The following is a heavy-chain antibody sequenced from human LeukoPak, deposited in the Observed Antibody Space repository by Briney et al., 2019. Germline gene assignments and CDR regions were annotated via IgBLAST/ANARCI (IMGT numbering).Heavy chain of an antibody. CDR3: ARGNYYDSSGYSGY. V-gene: IGHV3-11*01. D-gene: IGHD3-22*01. CDR2: ISDSGSTI. Sequence: GGSLRLSCAASGFSFSDYYMSWIRQAPGKGLEWVSDISDSGSTIYYADSVKGRFTISRDNAKNSLYLQMNSLRAEDTAVYYCARGNYYDSSGYSGYWGQGTLVTVSS. J-gene: IGHJ4*02. CDR1: GFSFSDYY.